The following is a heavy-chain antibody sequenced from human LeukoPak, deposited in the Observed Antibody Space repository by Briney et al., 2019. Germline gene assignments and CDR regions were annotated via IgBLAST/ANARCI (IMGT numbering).Heavy chain of an antibody. CDR3: ARDFATWYFDY. J-gene: IGHJ4*02. Sequence: ASVKVSCKASGYTFSSYHVSWVRQAPGQGLEWMGWINTYDGNTNYAQNFQGRVAITTDTSTSTAYMELRSLRSDDTAVYYCARDFATWYFDYWGRGTLVTVSS. CDR1: GYTFSSYH. V-gene: IGHV1-18*01. D-gene: IGHD2-15*01. CDR2: INTYDGNT.